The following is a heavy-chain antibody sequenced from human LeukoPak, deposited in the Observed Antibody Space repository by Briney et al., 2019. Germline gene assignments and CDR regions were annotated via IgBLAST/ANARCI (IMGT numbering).Heavy chain of an antibody. J-gene: IGHJ4*02. CDR3: AKDYGDYPLTFDY. CDR2: ISYSGST. D-gene: IGHD4-17*01. Sequence: SETLSLTCTVSGGSISSSSYYWDWIRQPPGKGLEWIGSISYSGSTYYNPSLKSRVTISVDTSKNQFSLKLSSVTAADTAVYYCAKDYGDYPLTFDYWGQGTLVTVSS. CDR1: GGSISSSSYY. V-gene: IGHV4-39*07.